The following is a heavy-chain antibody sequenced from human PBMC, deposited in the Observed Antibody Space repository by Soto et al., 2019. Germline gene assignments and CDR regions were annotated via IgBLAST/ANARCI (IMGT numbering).Heavy chain of an antibody. V-gene: IGHV3-7*01. D-gene: IGHD6-13*01. CDR2: INPDGGEK. CDR3: ARHHSWTFDF. Sequence: TGGSLRLSCAVSGFNFGGSWMTWVRQALGKGLEWVANINPDGGEKYYLDYVKGRFTVSRDNAKNSLYLQMDSLRAEDTAVYFCARHHSWTFDFWGQGTLVTVSS. J-gene: IGHJ4*02. CDR1: GFNFGGSW.